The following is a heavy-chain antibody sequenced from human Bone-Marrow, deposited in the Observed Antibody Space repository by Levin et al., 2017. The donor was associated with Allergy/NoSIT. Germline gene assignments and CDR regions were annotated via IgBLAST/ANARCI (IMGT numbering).Heavy chain of an antibody. CDR3: ARAVLWSGLYYYGMDV. CDR2: IIPIFGTA. V-gene: IGHV1-69*01. D-gene: IGHD3-10*02. J-gene: IGHJ6*02. Sequence: PGESLKISCKASGGTFSSYAISWVRQAPGQGLEWMGGIIPIFGTANYAQKFQGRVTITADESTSTAYMELSSLRSEDTAVYYCARAVLWSGLYYYGMDVWGQGTTVTVSS. CDR1: GGTFSSYA.